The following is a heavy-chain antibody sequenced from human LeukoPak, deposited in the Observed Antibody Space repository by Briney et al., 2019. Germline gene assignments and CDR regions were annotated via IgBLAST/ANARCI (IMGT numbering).Heavy chain of an antibody. D-gene: IGHD3-10*01. Sequence: ASVKVSCKASGYTFTGYFMHWVRQAPGQGLEWMGWINPNSGGTNYAQKFQGRVTMTGDTSISTAYMDLSSLRSDDTAVYYCARGGGLDYGSGSYVFDYWGQGTLVTVSS. V-gene: IGHV1-2*02. CDR3: ARGGGLDYGSGSYVFDY. J-gene: IGHJ4*02. CDR1: GYTFTGYF. CDR2: INPNSGGT.